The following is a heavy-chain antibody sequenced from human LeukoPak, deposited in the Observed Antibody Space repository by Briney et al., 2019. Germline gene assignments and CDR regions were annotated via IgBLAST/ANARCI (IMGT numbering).Heavy chain of an antibody. V-gene: IGHV1-2*02. D-gene: IGHD1-1*01. J-gene: IGHJ6*03. CDR2: INPNSGGT. CDR3: ARDSAGGTTLAYYYYYMDV. CDR1: GYTFTGYY. Sequence: ASVKVSCKASGYTFTGYYMHWVRQAPGQGLEWMGWINPNSGGTNYAQKFQGRVTMTRDTSISTAYMELSRLRSDDTAVYYCARDSAGGTTLAYYYYYMDVWGKGTTVTVSS.